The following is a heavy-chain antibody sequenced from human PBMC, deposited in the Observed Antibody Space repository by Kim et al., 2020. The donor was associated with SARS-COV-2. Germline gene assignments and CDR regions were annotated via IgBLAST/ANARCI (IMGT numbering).Heavy chain of an antibody. V-gene: IGHV4-34*01. CDR2: INHSGST. J-gene: IGHJ5*02. CDR3: ARGPLHLWFGDLWKRKNWFDH. Sequence: SETLSLTCAVYGGSFSGYYWSWIRQPPGKGLEWIGEINHSGSTNYNPSLKSRVTISVDTPKNQFSLKLSSVTAADTAVYYWARGPLHLWFGDLWKRKNWFDHWGQGTLDPV. D-gene: IGHD3-10*01. CDR1: GGSFSGYY.